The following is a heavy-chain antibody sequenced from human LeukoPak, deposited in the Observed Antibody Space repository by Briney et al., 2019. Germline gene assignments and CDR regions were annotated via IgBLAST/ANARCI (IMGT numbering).Heavy chain of an antibody. CDR1: GGSISSSSYY. J-gene: IGHJ1*01. D-gene: IGHD3-22*01. Sequence: PSETLSLTCTVSGGSISSSSYYWGWIRQPPGKGLEWIGSIYYSGSTYYNPSLKSRVTISVDTSKNQFSLKLSSVTAADTAVYYCARGFQYYYDSSGYPVGYPIQHWGQGTLVTVSS. V-gene: IGHV4-39*07. CDR3: ARGFQYYYDSSGYPVGYPIQH. CDR2: IYYSGST.